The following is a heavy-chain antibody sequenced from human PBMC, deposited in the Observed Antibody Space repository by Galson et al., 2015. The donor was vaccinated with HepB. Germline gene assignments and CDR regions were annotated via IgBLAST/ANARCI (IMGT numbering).Heavy chain of an antibody. J-gene: IGHJ4*02. CDR2: VMPILGVS. D-gene: IGHD1-1*01. CDR1: GGTFTRYA. CDR3: ARNDANDAFDI. Sequence: SVKVSCKASGGTFTRYASSWVRQAPGRGPEWMARVMPILGVSKYAQKFQDRLTISADKSTDTVYMELKSLRPEDTAVYYCARNDANDAFDIWGQGTLVSVSS. V-gene: IGHV1-69*04.